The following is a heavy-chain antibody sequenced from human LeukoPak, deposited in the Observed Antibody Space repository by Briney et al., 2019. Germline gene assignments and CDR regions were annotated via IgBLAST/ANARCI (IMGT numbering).Heavy chain of an antibody. Sequence: WETLSLTCIVSGGSISSSRYYWGWIRQPPGKGLEWIGSIYYSGSTYYNPSLKSQVTISVDTSKTQYSLKLSSVTAADTAVYYCARHILTEIVVVAASYTGVWGKGTTVTVSS. CDR3: ARHILTEIVVVAASYTGV. V-gene: IGHV4-39*01. CDR1: GGSISSSRYY. CDR2: IYYSGST. J-gene: IGHJ6*03. D-gene: IGHD2-2*01.